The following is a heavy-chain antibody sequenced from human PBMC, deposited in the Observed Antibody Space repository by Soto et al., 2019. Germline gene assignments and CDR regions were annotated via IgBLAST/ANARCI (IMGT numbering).Heavy chain of an antibody. V-gene: IGHV4-59*01. D-gene: IGHD4-4*01. Sequence: SETLSLTCTVSGGPISSYYWSWIRQPPGKGLEWIGYIYYSGSTNYNPSLKSRVTISVDTSKNQFSLKLSSVTAADTAVYHCATGSTVTPAPHYYYYGMDVWRQGTTVTV. CDR2: IYYSGST. CDR3: ATGSTVTPAPHYYYYGMDV. J-gene: IGHJ6*02. CDR1: GGPISSYY.